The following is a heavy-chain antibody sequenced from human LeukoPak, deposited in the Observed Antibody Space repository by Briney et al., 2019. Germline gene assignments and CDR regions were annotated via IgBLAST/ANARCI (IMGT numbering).Heavy chain of an antibody. CDR1: GFTFSSSG. CDR3: ARAKGVSTGYRPTDY. J-gene: IGHJ4*02. CDR2: IWYDGSNR. V-gene: IGHV3-33*01. D-gene: IGHD3-22*01. Sequence: GNSLRLSCAASGFTFSSSGMHWVRQAPGKGLEWVAVIWYDGSNRYYADPVKGRFTVSKDNSKNTLYLQMNSLRAEDTAVYYCARAKGVSTGYRPTDYWGQGTLVTVSS.